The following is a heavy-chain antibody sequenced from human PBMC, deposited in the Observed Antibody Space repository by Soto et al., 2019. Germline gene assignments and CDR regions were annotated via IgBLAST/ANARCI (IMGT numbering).Heavy chain of an antibody. Sequence: GGSLRLSCAASGFTFSSYSMNWVRQAPGKGLEWVSSISSSSSYIYYADSVKGRFTISRDNAKNSLYLQMNSLRAEDTAVYYCARDRTGTDHDAFDIWGQGTMVTVSS. D-gene: IGHD1-1*01. CDR3: ARDRTGTDHDAFDI. J-gene: IGHJ3*02. CDR1: GFTFSSYS. V-gene: IGHV3-21*01. CDR2: ISSSSSYI.